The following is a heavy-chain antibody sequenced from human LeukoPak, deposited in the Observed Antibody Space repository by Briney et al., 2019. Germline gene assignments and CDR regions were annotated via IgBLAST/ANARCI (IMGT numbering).Heavy chain of an antibody. CDR2: INPNSGGT. CDR3: ARDGSSSWNWFDP. V-gene: IGHV1-2*02. J-gene: IGHJ5*02. D-gene: IGHD6-13*01. CDR1: GYTFTGYY. Sequence: ASVKVSCKASGYTFTGYYMHWVRQAPGQGPEWMGWINPNSGGTNYAQKFQGRVTMTRDTSISTAYMELSRLRSDDTAVYYCARDGSSSWNWFDPWGQGTLVTVSS.